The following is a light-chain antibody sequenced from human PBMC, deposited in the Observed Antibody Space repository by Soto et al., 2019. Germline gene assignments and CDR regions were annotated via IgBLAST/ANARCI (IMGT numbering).Light chain of an antibody. CDR3: QQYNKWPPIT. Sequence: EIVITQSPGTLSVSPGERATLFCRASQSVRSSLAWYQQKPGQAPRLFIYDASTRATGIPARFTGSGSGTEFTLTISSLQSEDFAVYYCQQYNKWPPITFGQGTRLEIK. V-gene: IGKV3-15*01. J-gene: IGKJ5*01. CDR2: DAS. CDR1: QSVRSS.